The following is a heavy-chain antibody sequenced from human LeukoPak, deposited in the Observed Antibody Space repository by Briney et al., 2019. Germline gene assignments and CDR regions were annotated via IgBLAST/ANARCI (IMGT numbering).Heavy chain of an antibody. CDR1: GFTFCSCW. D-gene: IGHD3-22*01. Sequence: GGSLRLSCAASGFTFCSCWMNWVRQSPGKGLEWVANINQGGSETNYLDSVRGRFTISRDNAKNSLYLQMNSLRADDTAVYYCLHYYHESRTVWLDYWGQGALVTVSS. CDR3: LHYYHESRTVWLDY. V-gene: IGHV3-7*01. CDR2: INQGGSET. J-gene: IGHJ4*02.